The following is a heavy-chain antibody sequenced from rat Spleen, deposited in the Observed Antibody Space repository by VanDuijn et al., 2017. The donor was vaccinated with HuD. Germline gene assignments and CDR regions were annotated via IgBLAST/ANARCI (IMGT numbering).Heavy chain of an antibody. Sequence: EVQLVESGGGLVQPGRSMKLSCGVSGFTFSDYYMAWVRQAPTKGLEWVSSISNDGGTTYYSDSVKGRFTVSRDNAESTLYLQMHSLRSEDTATYYCARSDGVHYYLPFADWGQGTLVTVSS. CDR1: GFTFSDYY. CDR2: ISNDGGTT. V-gene: IGHV5-25*01. CDR3: ARSDGVHYYLPFAD. J-gene: IGHJ3*01. D-gene: IGHD1-12*02.